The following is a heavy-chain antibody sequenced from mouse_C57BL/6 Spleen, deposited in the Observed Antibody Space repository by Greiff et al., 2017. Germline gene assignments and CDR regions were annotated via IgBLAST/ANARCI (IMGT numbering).Heavy chain of an antibody. V-gene: IGHV1-19*01. Sequence: VQLKESGPVLVKPGASVKMSCKASGYTFTDYYMNWVKQSHGKSLEWIGVINPYNGGTSYNQKFKGKATLTVDKSSSTAYMELNSLTSEDSAVYYCARTLYYGSSSLAYWGQGTLVTVSA. CDR1: GYTFTDYY. CDR2: INPYNGGT. J-gene: IGHJ3*01. D-gene: IGHD1-1*01. CDR3: ARTLYYGSSSLAY.